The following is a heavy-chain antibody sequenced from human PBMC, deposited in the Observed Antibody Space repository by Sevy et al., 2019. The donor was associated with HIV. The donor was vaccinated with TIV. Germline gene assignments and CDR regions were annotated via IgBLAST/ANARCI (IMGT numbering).Heavy chain of an antibody. J-gene: IGHJ5*02. V-gene: IGHV1-18*01. Sequence: ASVKVSCKASGYTFASYGISWVRQAPGQGLEWMGWVTPYNGHKKYAQKLQGRVTMTTDTSTSTAYMELRSLRSDDTAVYNCARCLGGLRPWEYNWFDPWGQGTLVTVSS. D-gene: IGHD1-26*01. CDR3: ARCLGGLRPWEYNWFDP. CDR2: VTPYNGHK. CDR1: GYTFASYG.